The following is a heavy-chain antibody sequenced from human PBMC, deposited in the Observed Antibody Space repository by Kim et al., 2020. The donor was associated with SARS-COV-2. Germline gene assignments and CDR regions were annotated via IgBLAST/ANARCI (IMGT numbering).Heavy chain of an antibody. CDR1: GYTFSNYD. CDR3: ARGPAWNGGPYYFDY. V-gene: IGHV1-8*01. J-gene: IGHJ4*02. CDR2: MNPNSGNT. D-gene: IGHD1-1*01. Sequence: ASVKVSCKASGYTFSNYDINWVRQATGQGLAWMGWMNPNSGNTGYAQKFQGRVTMTRNTSTSTAYMDLSSLRSEDTAVYYCARGPAWNGGPYYFDYWGRGTLVTVSS.